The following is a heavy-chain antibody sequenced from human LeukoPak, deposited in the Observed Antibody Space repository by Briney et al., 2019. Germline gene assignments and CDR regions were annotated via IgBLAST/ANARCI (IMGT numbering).Heavy chain of an antibody. V-gene: IGHV3-21*01. CDR1: GFTFSSYT. CDR3: AREDTYYNILTGYNLYYFDY. J-gene: IGHJ4*02. D-gene: IGHD3-9*01. Sequence: KPGGSLRLSCAASGFTFSSYTMNWVRQAPGKGLEWVSSMSSSSSYIYYADSVKGLFTISRDNAKNSLYLQMNSLRAEDTAVYYCAREDTYYNILTGYNLYYFDYWGQGTLVTVSS. CDR2: MSSSSSYI.